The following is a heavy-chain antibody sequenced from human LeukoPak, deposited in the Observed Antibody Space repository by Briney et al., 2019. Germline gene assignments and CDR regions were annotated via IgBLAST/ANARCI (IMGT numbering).Heavy chain of an antibody. Sequence: SETLSLTCTVSGGSISSYYWSWIRQPAGKGLEWIGRIYTCGSTNYNPSLKSRVTISVDTSKNQFSLKLSSVTAADAAVYYCARDYSSGWYSDYWGQGTLVTVSS. V-gene: IGHV4-4*07. D-gene: IGHD6-19*01. CDR2: IYTCGST. J-gene: IGHJ4*02. CDR1: GGSISSYY. CDR3: ARDYSSGWYSDY.